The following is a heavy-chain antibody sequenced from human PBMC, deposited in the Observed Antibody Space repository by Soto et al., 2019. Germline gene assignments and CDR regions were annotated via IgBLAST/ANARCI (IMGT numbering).Heavy chain of an antibody. CDR3: ARGRRYNYGYEGMDV. CDR1: GGSIGSYN. V-gene: IGHV4-59*01. Sequence: SETLSLTCTVSGGSIGSYNWNWIRQTPGKRLEWIGHIYSSGTTEYNPSLQSRVSISVDTAKNQFSLKLTSVTAADTAVYFCARGRRYNYGYEGMDVWGQGTTVTVSS. D-gene: IGHD5-18*01. J-gene: IGHJ6*02. CDR2: IYSSGTT.